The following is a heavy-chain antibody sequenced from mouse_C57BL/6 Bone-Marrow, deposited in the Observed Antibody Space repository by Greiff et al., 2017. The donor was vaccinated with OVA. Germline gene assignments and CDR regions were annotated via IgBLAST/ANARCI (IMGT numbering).Heavy chain of an antibody. CDR3: TRCYYGSWYFDV. D-gene: IGHD1-1*01. J-gene: IGHJ1*03. CDR1: GYTFTDYE. CDR2: IDPETGGT. Sequence: VQLQQSGAELVRPGASVTLSCKASGYTFTDYEMHWVKQTPVHGLAWIGAIDPETGGTAYNQKLKGQAILTADKSSSTAYMELHSLTSEDSAVEYCTRCYYGSWYFDVWGTGTTVTVSS. V-gene: IGHV1-15*01.